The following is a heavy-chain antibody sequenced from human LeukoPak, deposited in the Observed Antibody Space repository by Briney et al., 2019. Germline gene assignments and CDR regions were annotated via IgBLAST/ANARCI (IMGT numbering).Heavy chain of an antibody. J-gene: IGHJ4*02. D-gene: IGHD3-22*01. CDR1: GFTFSSYT. Sequence: GGSLRLSCAASGFTFSSYTMNWVRQAPGKGLEWVSSISTSSSYIYYAVSVKGRFTISRDNAKNSLYLQMNSLRAEDTAVYYCARGDLYYYDSSGGDYWGQGTLVTVSS. CDR2: ISTSSSYI. CDR3: ARGDLYYYDSSGGDY. V-gene: IGHV3-21*01.